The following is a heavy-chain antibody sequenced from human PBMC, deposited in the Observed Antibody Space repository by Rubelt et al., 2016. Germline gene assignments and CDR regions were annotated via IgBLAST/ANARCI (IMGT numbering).Heavy chain of an antibody. V-gene: IGHV1-2*06. CDR2: INPNSGGT. CDR1: GYNFISYG. Sequence: QVQLVQSGSEVKKPGASVKVSCKASGYNFISYGISWVRRAPGQGLEWMGRINPNSGGTSYAQKFQDRVTMTRDTSIATAYREVGRLGADDTAGYVCAREIRGTAVAVDYGGQGTLVTVSA. CDR3: AREIRGTAVAVDY. J-gene: IGHJ4*02. D-gene: IGHD6-19*01.